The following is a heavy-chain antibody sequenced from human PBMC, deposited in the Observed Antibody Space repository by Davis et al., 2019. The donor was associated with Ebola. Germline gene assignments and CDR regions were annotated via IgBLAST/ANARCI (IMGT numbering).Heavy chain of an antibody. D-gene: IGHD3-10*01. J-gene: IGHJ4*02. V-gene: IGHV3-48*03. CDR3: ARPVRGVISYYFDY. CDR2: ISSSGSTI. CDR1: GFTFSSYE. Sequence: GGSLRLSCAASGFTFSSYEMNWVRQAPGKGLEWVSYISSSGSTIYYADSVKGRFTISRDNAKNSLYLQMNSLRAEDTAVYYCARPVRGVISYYFDYWGQGTLVTVSS.